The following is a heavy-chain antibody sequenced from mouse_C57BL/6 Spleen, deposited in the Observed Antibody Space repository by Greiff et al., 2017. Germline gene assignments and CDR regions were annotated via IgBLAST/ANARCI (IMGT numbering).Heavy chain of an antibody. D-gene: IGHD2-4*01. V-gene: IGHV1-42*01. J-gene: IGHJ2*01. Sequence: DVHLVESGPELVKPGASVKISCKASGYSFTGYYMNWVKQSPEKSLEWIGEINPSTGGTTYNQKFKAKATLTVDKSSSTAYMQLKSLTSEDSAVYYCGRDYDGGPVDYWGQGTTLTVSS. CDR2: INPSTGGT. CDR3: GRDYDGGPVDY. CDR1: GYSFTGYY.